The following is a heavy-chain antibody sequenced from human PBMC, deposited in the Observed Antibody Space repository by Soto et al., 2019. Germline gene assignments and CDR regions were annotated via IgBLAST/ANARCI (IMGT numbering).Heavy chain of an antibody. CDR3: ARRGYSSSWTFDY. CDR1: GGSISSSSYY. J-gene: IGHJ4*02. V-gene: IGHV4-39*02. D-gene: IGHD6-13*01. Sequence: SETLSLTCTVSGGSISSSSYYWGWIRQPPGKGLEWIGNIYYSGSAYYNPSLKSRVTISVDMSKNNFSLKLSSVTAADTAVYYCARRGYSSSWTFDYWGQGTLVTVS. CDR2: IYYSGSA.